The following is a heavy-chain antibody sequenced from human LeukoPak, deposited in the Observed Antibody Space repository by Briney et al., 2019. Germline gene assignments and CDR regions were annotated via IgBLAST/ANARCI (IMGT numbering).Heavy chain of an antibody. V-gene: IGHV3-53*01. J-gene: IGHJ6*02. Sequence: PGGSLRLSCAASGFTVSSNYMSWVRQAPGKGLEWVSVIYSGGSTYYADSVKGRFTISRDNSKNTLYLQMNSLRAEDTAVYYCARDKFGESGYYYYGMDVWGQGTTVTVS. CDR2: IYSGGST. D-gene: IGHD3-10*01. CDR3: ARDKFGESGYYYYGMDV. CDR1: GFTVSSNY.